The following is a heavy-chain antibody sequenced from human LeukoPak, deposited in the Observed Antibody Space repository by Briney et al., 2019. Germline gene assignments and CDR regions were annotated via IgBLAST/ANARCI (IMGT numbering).Heavy chain of an antibody. CDR1: RLTFSTYA. CDR3: AKDKGRAAAGFDY. Sequence: GGSLRLSCAASRLTFSTYAMSWVRQAPGKGLECVSAISGSGGSTYYADSVKGRFTISRDNSKNTLYLQMNSLRVEDTAVYYCAKDKGRAAAGFDYWGQGTLVTVSS. V-gene: IGHV3-23*01. J-gene: IGHJ4*02. D-gene: IGHD6-13*01. CDR2: ISGSGGST.